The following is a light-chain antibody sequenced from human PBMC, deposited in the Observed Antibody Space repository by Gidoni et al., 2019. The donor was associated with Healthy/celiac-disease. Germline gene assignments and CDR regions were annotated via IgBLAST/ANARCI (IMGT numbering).Light chain of an antibody. J-gene: IGLJ2*01. V-gene: IGLV1-47*02. CDR3: AAWDDSLSGPV. CDR2: SNN. CDR1: SSNIGSNY. Sequence: QSVLTPPPSASGTPGQRVTTSCSGSSSNIGSNYVYWYQQLQGTAPKLLIYSNNQRPSGVPDRFSGSKSGTAATLAMSGLRSEDEADYYCAAWDDSLSGPVFGGGTKLTVL.